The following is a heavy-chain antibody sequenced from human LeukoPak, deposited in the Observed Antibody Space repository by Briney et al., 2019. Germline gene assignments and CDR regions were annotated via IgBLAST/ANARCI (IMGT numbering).Heavy chain of an antibody. Sequence: GASVKVSCKASGYTFSNFGISWVRQAPGQGLEWMGWISGYNGNTNYAHNLQGRVTMTTDTSTSTAYMELSSLRSEDMAVYYCARGPGYCSGGSCYWYYFDYWGQGTLVTVSS. CDR3: ARGPGYCSGGSCYWYYFDY. D-gene: IGHD2-15*01. CDR2: ISGYNGNT. J-gene: IGHJ4*02. CDR1: GYTFSNFG. V-gene: IGHV1-18*03.